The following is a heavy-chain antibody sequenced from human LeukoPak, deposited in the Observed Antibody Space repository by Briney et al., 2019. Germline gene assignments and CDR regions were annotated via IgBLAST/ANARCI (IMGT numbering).Heavy chain of an antibody. CDR2: IIPIFGIA. V-gene: IGHV1-69*04. D-gene: IGHD2-2*01. J-gene: IGHJ3*02. Sequence: SVKVSCKPSGGTFSSYAISWVRQAPGQGPEWMGRIIPIFGIANYAQKFQGRVTITADKSTSTAYMELSSLRSEDTAVYYCAREGIVVVPAAIVAFDIWGQGTMVTVSS. CDR1: GGTFSSYA. CDR3: AREGIVVVPAAIVAFDI.